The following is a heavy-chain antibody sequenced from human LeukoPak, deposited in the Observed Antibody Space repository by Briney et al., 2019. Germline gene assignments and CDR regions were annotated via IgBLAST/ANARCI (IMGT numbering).Heavy chain of an antibody. CDR2: ITWDGGAT. CDR1: GFTFSSYG. J-gene: IGHJ4*02. Sequence: GGSLRLSCVASGFTFSSYGMHWVRQAPGKGLEWISLITWDGGATYYADSVKGRFTISRDNNKNSLYLQMNSLSPEDTALYYCAKDRAPFRGTYLDHWGQGTLVTVSS. CDR3: AKDRAPFRGTYLDH. D-gene: IGHD3/OR15-3a*01. V-gene: IGHV3-43D*03.